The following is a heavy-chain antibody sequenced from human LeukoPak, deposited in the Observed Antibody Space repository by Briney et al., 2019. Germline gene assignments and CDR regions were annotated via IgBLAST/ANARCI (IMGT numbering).Heavy chain of an antibody. CDR3: ARGYSSGWYPLDI. CDR2: INPNSGGT. CDR1: GYTFTGYY. V-gene: IGHV1-2*02. Sequence: ASVKVSCKASGYTFTGYYMHWARQAPGQGLEWMGWINPNSGGTNYAQKFQGRVTMTRDTSISTAYMELSRLRSDDTAVYYCARGYSSGWYPLDIWGQGTMVTVSS. D-gene: IGHD6-19*01. J-gene: IGHJ3*02.